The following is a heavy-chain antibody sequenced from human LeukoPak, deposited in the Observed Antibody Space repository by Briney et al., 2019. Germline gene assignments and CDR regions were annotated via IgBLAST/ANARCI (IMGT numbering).Heavy chain of an antibody. D-gene: IGHD6-13*01. CDR2: IKQDGSEK. V-gene: IGHV3-7*01. J-gene: IGHJ6*02. Sequence: GGSLRLSCAASGFTFSSYWMSWVRQAPGKGLEWVANIKQDGSEKYYVDSVKGRFTISRDNAKNSLYLQMNSLRAEDTAVYYCARELAASYYYYGMDVWGQGTTVTVSS. CDR1: GFTFSSYW. CDR3: ARELAASYYYYGMDV.